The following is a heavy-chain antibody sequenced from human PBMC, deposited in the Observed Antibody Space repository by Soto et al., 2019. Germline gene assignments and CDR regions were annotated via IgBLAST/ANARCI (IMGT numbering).Heavy chain of an antibody. V-gene: IGHV3-30-3*01. CDR2: ISYDGSNK. CDR1: GFTFSSYA. D-gene: IGHD6-19*01. Sequence: QVQLVESGGGVVQPGRSLRLSCAASGFTFSSYAMHWVRQAPGKGLEWVAVISYDGSNKYYADSVKGRFTISRDNPKNTLYLQTNSLRDEDTAVYYCARSMSSGCLFDYWGQGTLVTVSS. CDR3: ARSMSSGCLFDY. J-gene: IGHJ4*02.